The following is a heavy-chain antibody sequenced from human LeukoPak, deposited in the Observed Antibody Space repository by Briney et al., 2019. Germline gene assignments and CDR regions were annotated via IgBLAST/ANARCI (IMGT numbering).Heavy chain of an antibody. V-gene: IGHV1-18*01. CDR2: ISANTGKT. Sequence: ASVKVSCKTSGYNFATYGFCWVRQAPGDGLEWLGWISANTGKTSHAQKFHDRVTMTTDTSTTTAYMELSNLRLDDTAVYVCAKVAGDRMDYLGQRTLVTVSS. D-gene: IGHD6-13*01. J-gene: IGHJ4*02. CDR3: AKVAGDRMDY. CDR1: GYNFATYG.